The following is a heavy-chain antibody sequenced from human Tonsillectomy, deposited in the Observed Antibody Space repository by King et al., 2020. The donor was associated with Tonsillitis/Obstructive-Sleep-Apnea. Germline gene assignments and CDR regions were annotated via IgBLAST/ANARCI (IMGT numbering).Heavy chain of an antibody. CDR3: VRDSRINFYYYYAMDV. J-gene: IGHJ6*02. Sequence: QLVQSGGGLVQPGGSLRLSCAASGFTFSSYWMSWVRQAPGKGLEWVADIKQDGSEKYYVDSVKGRFTIPRDNAKNSLYLQMNSLRARDTAVYYCVRDSRINFYYYYAMDVWGQGTTVTVSS. CDR1: GFTFSSYW. V-gene: IGHV3-7*03. D-gene: IGHD1-1*01. CDR2: IKQDGSEK.